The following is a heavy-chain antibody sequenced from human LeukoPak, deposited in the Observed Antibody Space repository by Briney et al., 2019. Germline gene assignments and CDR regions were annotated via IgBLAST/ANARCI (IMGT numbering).Heavy chain of an antibody. V-gene: IGHV1-69*04. D-gene: IGHD3/OR15-3a*01. CDR3: ASWTTDY. J-gene: IGHJ4*02. Sequence: ASVKVSCKASGGTFSSYAISWVRQAPGQGLEWMGRIIPILGIANYAQEFQGRVTITADKSTSTAYMELSSLRSEDTAVHYCASWTTDYWGQGTLVTASS. CDR1: GGTFSSYA. CDR2: IIPILGIA.